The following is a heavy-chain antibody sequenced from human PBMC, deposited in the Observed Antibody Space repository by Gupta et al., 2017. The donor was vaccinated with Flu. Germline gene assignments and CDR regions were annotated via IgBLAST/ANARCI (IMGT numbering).Heavy chain of an antibody. CDR1: GVTFSSSS. V-gene: IGHV3-74*03. D-gene: IGHD4-17*01. CDR2: VKPDGSST. J-gene: IGHJ4*02. CDR3: ATVTSGC. Sequence: EMQLVEYGGGFVEPGGSLRRSCAASGVTFSSSSLQWVRHAPRKAPVWVPRVKPDGSSTTCAESVKGGFTIYRDNAKNTLYLQMNTLGDDDTAVYYCATVTSGCWGQGTLVTVSS.